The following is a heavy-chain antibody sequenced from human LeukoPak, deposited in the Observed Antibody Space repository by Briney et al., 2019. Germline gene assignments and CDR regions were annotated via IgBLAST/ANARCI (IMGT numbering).Heavy chain of an antibody. CDR1: GFTFSDYY. CDR3: ARDHDYGALA. J-gene: IGHJ5*02. CDR2: ISSSSRYT. Sequence: PGGSLRLSCAASGFTFSDYYMSWIRQAPGKGLEGVSYISSSSRYTNYADSVKGRFTISRDNAKNSLYLQMNSLRAEDTAVYYCARDHDYGALAWGQGTLVTVSS. V-gene: IGHV3-11*06. D-gene: IGHD4-17*01.